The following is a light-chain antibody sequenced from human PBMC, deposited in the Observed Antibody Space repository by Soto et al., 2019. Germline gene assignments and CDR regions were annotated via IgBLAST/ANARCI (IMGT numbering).Light chain of an antibody. Sequence: EIVLTQCPGTLSLSPGERATLSCRASQSVSNNYLAWYQQKPGQAPRLLIYGASNRATGIPDRFSGSGSGTDFTLTISRLEPEDFAVYYCQQYGSSGTFAQGTKVDIK. V-gene: IGKV3-20*01. J-gene: IGKJ1*01. CDR2: GAS. CDR1: QSVSNNY. CDR3: QQYGSSGT.